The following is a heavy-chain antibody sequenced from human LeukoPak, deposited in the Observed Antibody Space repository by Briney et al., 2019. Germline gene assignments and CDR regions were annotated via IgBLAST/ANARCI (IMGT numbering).Heavy chain of an antibody. CDR2: ISYDGSNK. CDR1: GFTFSSYA. D-gene: IGHD2-15*01. CDR3: AKFAQRYCSGGSCHPFDY. J-gene: IGHJ4*02. Sequence: PGGSLRLSCAASGFTFSSYAMHWVRQAPGKGLEWVAVISYDGSNKYYADSVKGRFTISRDNSKNTLHLQMNSLRAEDTAAYYCAKFAQRYCSGGSCHPFDYWGQGTLVTVSS. V-gene: IGHV3-30*04.